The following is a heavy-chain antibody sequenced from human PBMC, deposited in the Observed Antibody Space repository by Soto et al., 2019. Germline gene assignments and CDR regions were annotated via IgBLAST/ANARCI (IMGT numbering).Heavy chain of an antibody. Sequence: QVQLVQSGAEVKKPGSSVKVSCKASGGTFSSYTISWVRQAPGQGLEWMGRIIPILGIANYAQKFQGRATITADKSTSTAYMELSSLRSEDTAVYYCARDSSVRGVIGYFDLWGRGTLVTVSS. CDR2: IIPILGIA. V-gene: IGHV1-69*08. J-gene: IGHJ2*01. CDR3: ARDSSVRGVIGYFDL. D-gene: IGHD3-10*01. CDR1: GGTFSSYT.